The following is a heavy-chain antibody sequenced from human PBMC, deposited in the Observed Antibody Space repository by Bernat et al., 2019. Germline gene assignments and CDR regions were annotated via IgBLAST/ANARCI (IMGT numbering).Heavy chain of an antibody. D-gene: IGHD6-19*01. V-gene: IGHV3-21*01. CDR2: ISRSGGSI. CDR1: GFTFSSYS. CDR3: ARGSASAWTDDSFDI. Sequence: EVQLVESGGGLVKPGGSLRLSCAASGFTFSSYSMNWVRQAPGKGLEWVSSISRSGGSIYYADSVKGRFTISRDNAKNSLFLQMDSLTAEDTAVYYCARGSASAWTDDSFDIWGQGTVVTVSS. J-gene: IGHJ3*02.